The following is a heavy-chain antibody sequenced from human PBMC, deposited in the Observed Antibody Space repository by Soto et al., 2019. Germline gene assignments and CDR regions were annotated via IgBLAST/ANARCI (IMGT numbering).Heavy chain of an antibody. CDR3: AKKSCSSPGCPYGMDV. D-gene: IGHD2-2*01. CDR2: ISFTGDSR. V-gene: IGHV3-23*01. J-gene: IGHJ6*02. CDR1: GFTFSSYP. Sequence: GGSLRLSCAASGFTFSSYPMDWVRQAPGKGLEWVSIISFTGDSRYYADSVKDRFTISRDNSQNTLYLQMNSLRAEDTAVYYCAKKSCSSPGCPYGMDVWGQGTTVTVSS.